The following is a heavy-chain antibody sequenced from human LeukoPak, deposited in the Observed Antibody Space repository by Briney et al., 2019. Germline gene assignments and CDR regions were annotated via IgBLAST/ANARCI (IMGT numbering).Heavy chain of an antibody. D-gene: IGHD1-7*01. Sequence: SETLSLTCTVSGGSIGSYYWSWIRQPAGKGLEWIGRIYTSGSTNYNPSPKSRVTISVDKSKNQFSLKLSSVTAADTAVYYCARDPLITGTTGWFDPWGQGTLVTVSS. J-gene: IGHJ5*02. CDR3: ARDPLITGTTGWFDP. V-gene: IGHV4-4*07. CDR2: IYTSGST. CDR1: GGSIGSYY.